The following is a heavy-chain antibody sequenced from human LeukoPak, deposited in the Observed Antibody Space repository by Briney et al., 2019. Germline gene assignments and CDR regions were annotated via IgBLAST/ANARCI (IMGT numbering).Heavy chain of an antibody. J-gene: IGHJ3*02. CDR2: IYTSGST. Sequence: SETLSLTCTVSGGSISSYYWSWIRQPAGKGLEWIGRIYTSGSTNYNPSLKTRVTMSVDTSKNQFSLQLSSVTAADTAVYYCARTPITIFGVVIIPVFNAFDIWGQGTMVTVSS. D-gene: IGHD3-3*01. V-gene: IGHV4-4*07. CDR3: ARTPITIFGVVIIPVFNAFDI. CDR1: GGSISSYY.